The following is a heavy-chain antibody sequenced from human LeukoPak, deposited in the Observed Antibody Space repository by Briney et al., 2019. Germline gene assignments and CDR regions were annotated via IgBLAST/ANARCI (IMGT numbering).Heavy chain of an antibody. CDR3: ASSVYSSLSYTWFDP. CDR2: IYYSGST. D-gene: IGHD3-22*01. V-gene: IGHV4-59*01. CDR1: GGSSSGSY. J-gene: IGHJ5*02. Sequence: SETLSLTCTVSGGSSSGSYWSWIRQPPGKGLEWIGYIYYSGSTNYNPSLQSRVTISLDTSKNQISLTVSSVTAADMAVYYCASSVYSSLSYTWFDPWGQGTLVTVSS.